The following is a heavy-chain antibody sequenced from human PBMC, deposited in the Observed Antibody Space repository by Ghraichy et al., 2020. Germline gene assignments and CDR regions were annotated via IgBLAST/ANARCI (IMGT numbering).Heavy chain of an antibody. D-gene: IGHD2-2*02. CDR2: ISASGGTT. Sequence: GGSLRLSCAVSGFSFSDYAMNWVRQVPGKGLEWVSGISASGGTTYYTDSAKGRFTISRDNSKKTLYLQLNGLRAEDSAVYFCAKDLRLYPLAFDIWGQGTLVTVSS. CDR1: GFSFSDYA. V-gene: IGHV3-23*01. J-gene: IGHJ3*02. CDR3: AKDLRLYPLAFDI.